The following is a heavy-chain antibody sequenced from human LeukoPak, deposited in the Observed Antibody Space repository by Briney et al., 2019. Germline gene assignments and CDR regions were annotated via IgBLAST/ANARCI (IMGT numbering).Heavy chain of an antibody. Sequence: GGSLRPSCVASGFTFSSYAMSWVRQAPGKGLEWVSGISGSGGSTYYADSVKGRFTISRDNSKNTLYMQMNSLRAEDTAVYYCAKGVDSSGWYSYYFDYWGQGTLVTVSS. D-gene: IGHD6-19*01. J-gene: IGHJ4*02. CDR1: GFTFSSYA. CDR2: ISGSGGST. CDR3: AKGVDSSGWYSYYFDY. V-gene: IGHV3-23*01.